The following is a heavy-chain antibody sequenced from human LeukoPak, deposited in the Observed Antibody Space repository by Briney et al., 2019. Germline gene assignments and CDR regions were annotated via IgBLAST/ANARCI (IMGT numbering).Heavy chain of an antibody. Sequence: QPGGSLRLSCAAAGLTFNNYAMSWVRQAPGKGLEWVSLISGGGLSTYYADSVKGRFTISRDNSKNTLYLQMNSLRAEDTAVYYCAKDHGVTIFWNDYYDYWGQGTLVTVSS. D-gene: IGHD1-1*01. CDR3: AKDHGVTIFWNDYYDY. CDR2: ISGGGLST. J-gene: IGHJ4*02. V-gene: IGHV3-23*01. CDR1: GLTFNNYA.